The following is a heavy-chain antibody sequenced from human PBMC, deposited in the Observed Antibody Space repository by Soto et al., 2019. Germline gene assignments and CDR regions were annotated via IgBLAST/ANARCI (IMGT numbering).Heavy chain of an antibody. CDR2: INPSGGST. Sequence: QVQLVQSGAEVKKPGASVKVSCKASGYTFTSYYMHWVRQAPGQGLEWMGIINPSGGSTSYAQKFQGRVTMTXXTXTXXVDMELSSLRSEDTAVYYCAGGMDRGAATIWDSYYWGQGTLVTVSS. CDR3: AGGMDRGAATIWDSYY. D-gene: IGHD6-25*01. V-gene: IGHV1-46*01. J-gene: IGHJ4*02. CDR1: GYTFTSYY.